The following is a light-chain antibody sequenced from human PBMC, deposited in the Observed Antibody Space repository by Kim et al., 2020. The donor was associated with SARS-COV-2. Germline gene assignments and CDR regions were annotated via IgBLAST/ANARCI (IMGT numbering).Light chain of an antibody. CDR2: VAS. V-gene: IGKV3-15*01. CDR1: QTLTSS. CDR3: LQYHNCPPLT. Sequence: SPGERATLSCRASQTLTSSFSACHQKPALAPPLLVYVASTSATGVPTSFSGSGSGTEFTLPISSLLSQDFPIQYSLQYHNCPPLTFGGGTTFDI. J-gene: IGKJ4*01.